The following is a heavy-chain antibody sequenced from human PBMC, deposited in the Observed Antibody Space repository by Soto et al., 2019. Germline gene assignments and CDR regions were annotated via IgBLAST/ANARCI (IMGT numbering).Heavy chain of an antibody. Sequence: PGESLKISCKVSGYSFTSYWIGWVRQMPGKGLEWMGIIYPGDSDTRYSPSFQGQVTISADKSISTAYLQWSSLKASDTAMYYCARHGLYCSSTSCYLSYYYGMDVWGQGTTVTVSS. V-gene: IGHV5-51*01. D-gene: IGHD2-2*01. CDR2: IYPGDSDT. CDR3: ARHGLYCSSTSCYLSYYYGMDV. CDR1: GYSFTSYW. J-gene: IGHJ6*02.